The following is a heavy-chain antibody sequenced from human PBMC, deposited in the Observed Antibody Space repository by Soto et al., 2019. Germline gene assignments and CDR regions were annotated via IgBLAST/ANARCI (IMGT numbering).Heavy chain of an antibody. D-gene: IGHD3-10*01. CDR3: ARINGDYYGSGSFDY. J-gene: IGHJ4*02. Sequence: PSETLSLTCAVSGYSISSGYYWGWIRQPPGKGLEWIGSIYHSGSTYYNPSLKSRVTISVDTSKNQFSLKLSSVTAADTAVYYCARINGDYYGSGSFDYWGQGTLVTVSS. CDR2: IYHSGST. CDR1: GYSISSGYY. V-gene: IGHV4-38-2*01.